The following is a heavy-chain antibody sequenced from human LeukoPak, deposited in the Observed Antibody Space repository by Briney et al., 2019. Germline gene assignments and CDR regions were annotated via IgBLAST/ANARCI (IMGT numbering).Heavy chain of an antibody. V-gene: IGHV3-30-3*01. CDR1: GFTFSSYA. CDR3: ARDPPPYNYYDSSGYAS. J-gene: IGHJ4*02. Sequence: GGSLRLSCAASGFTFSSYAMHRVRQAPGKGLEWVAVISYDGSNKYYADSVKGRFTISRDNSKNTLYLQMNSLRAEDTAVYYCARDPPPYNYYDSSGYASWGQGTLVTVSS. D-gene: IGHD3-22*01. CDR2: ISYDGSNK.